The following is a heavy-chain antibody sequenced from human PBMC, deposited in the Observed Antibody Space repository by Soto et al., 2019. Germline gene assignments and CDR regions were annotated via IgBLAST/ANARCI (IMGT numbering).Heavy chain of an antibody. CDR1: GGSFSGYY. J-gene: IGHJ4*02. CDR3: ARREGMAGTFGSFDY. CDR2: INHSGST. Sequence: SETLSLTCAVYGGSFSGYYWSWIRLPPGKGLEWIGEINHSGSTNYNPSLKSRVTISVDTSKNQCSLKLSSVTAADTAVYYCARREGMAGTFGSFDYWGQGTLVTVSS. V-gene: IGHV4-34*01. D-gene: IGHD6-19*01.